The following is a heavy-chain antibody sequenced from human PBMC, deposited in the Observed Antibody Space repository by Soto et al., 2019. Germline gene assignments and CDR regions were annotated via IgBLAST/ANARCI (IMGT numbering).Heavy chain of an antibody. J-gene: IGHJ5*02. CDR1: GFSLTNKGVG. CDR3: AHHHTHSGYEGRYDP. D-gene: IGHD5-12*01. CDR2: IYWDDDK. Sequence: SGPTLVNPTQTLTLTCNFSGFSLTNKGVGVGWIRQPPRKALEWLGIIYWDDDKRYRPSLNNRLSITKDTSKNQVVLTMTNVDTVETATYYCAHHHTHSGYEGRYDPWGQGTLVTVSS. V-gene: IGHV2-5*02.